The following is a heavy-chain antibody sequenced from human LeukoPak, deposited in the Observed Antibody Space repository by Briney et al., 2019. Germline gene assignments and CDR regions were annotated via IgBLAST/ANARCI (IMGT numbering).Heavy chain of an antibody. CDR1: GGSISSSSYY. CDR3: ARVLGYCSGGSCYHFDY. J-gene: IGHJ4*02. V-gene: IGHV4-39*01. CDR2: IYYSGST. Sequence: SETLSLTCTVSGGSISSSSYYWGWVRQPPGKGLEWIGSIYYSGSTYYNPSLKSRVTISVDTSKNQSSLKLSSVTAADTAVYFCARVLGYCSGGSCYHFDYWGQGTLVTVSS. D-gene: IGHD2-15*01.